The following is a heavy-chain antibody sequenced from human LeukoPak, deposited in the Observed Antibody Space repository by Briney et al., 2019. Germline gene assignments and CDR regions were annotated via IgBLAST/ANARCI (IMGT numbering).Heavy chain of an antibody. V-gene: IGHV3-9*03. CDR3: AKDMGGYYTLYYFDY. J-gene: IGHJ4*02. D-gene: IGHD3-3*01. Sequence: PGGSLRLSCAASGFTFDDYAMHWVRQAPGKGLEWVSGISWYSGGIVYAGSVKGRFTISRDNAKNSLYLQMNSLRAEDMALYYCAKDMGGYYTLYYFDYWGQGTLVTVSS. CDR2: ISWYSGGI. CDR1: GFTFDDYA.